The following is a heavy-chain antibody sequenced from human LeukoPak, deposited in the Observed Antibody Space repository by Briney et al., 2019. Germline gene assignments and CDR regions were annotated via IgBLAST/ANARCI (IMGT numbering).Heavy chain of an antibody. D-gene: IGHD3/OR15-3a*01. CDR3: ATDFSDDFYHNSFDI. CDR2: IYASGRA. Sequence: SETLSLTCNVSGGSISSGSYYWGWIRQPPGKGLEWIGRIYASGRADYSPSLKSRVTISVDTSNNWFSLKLTSVTAADTAVYFCATDFSDDFYHNSFDIWGQGTMVTVSS. J-gene: IGHJ3*02. V-gene: IGHV4-39*01. CDR1: GGSISSGSYY.